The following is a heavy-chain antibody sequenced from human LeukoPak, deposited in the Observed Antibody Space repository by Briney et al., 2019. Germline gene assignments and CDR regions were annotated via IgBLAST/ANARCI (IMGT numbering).Heavy chain of an antibody. Sequence: GGSLRLSCPPSRFTFSDYYMSWIRQAPGRGLEWVSYISSSGSTIYYADSVKGRYTISRDNAKDSLYLRMNSLRAEDTAVYYCAGEVRDCSGGSCYHTDDYWGQGTLVTVSS. V-gene: IGHV3-11*04. CDR1: RFTFSDYY. CDR3: AGEVRDCSGGSCYHTDDY. CDR2: ISSSGSTI. D-gene: IGHD2-15*01. J-gene: IGHJ4*02.